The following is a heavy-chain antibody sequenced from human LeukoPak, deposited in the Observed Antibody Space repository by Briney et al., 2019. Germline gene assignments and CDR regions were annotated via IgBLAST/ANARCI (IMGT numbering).Heavy chain of an antibody. CDR1: RFTFSAST. Sequence: GGSLRLSCAASRFTFSASTMHWVRQASGKGLEWVGRIRSKPNSYATAYAASVKGRFTISRDDSKNTAYLQMNSLETEDTAVYYCTTVDTIMVWGQGTLVTVSS. D-gene: IGHD5-18*01. J-gene: IGHJ4*02. V-gene: IGHV3-73*01. CDR3: TTVDTIMV. CDR2: IRSKPNSYAT.